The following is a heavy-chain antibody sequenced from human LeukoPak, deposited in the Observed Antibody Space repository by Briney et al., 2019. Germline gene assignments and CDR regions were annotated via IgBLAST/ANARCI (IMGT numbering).Heavy chain of an antibody. CDR1: GGSISSSSYY. J-gene: IGHJ6*02. CDR3: ATRSYYDTSGVYSMDV. V-gene: IGHV4-39*01. Sequence: SETLSLTCSVSGGSISSSSYYWGWIRQPPGKGLEWIGSISSGGITYYNPSLKSRVTISVDTSKNQFSLKLNSVTAADTAVYYCATRSYYDTSGVYSMDVWGQGTTVTVFS. CDR2: ISSGGIT. D-gene: IGHD3-22*01.